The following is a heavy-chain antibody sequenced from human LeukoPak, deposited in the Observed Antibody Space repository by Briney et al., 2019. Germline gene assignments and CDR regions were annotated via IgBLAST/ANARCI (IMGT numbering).Heavy chain of an antibody. J-gene: IGHJ4*02. Sequence: TGGSLRLSCAASGFTFSSYAMHWVRQAPGKGLEWVAVISYDGSNKYYADSVKGRFTISRDNSKNTLYLQMNSLRAEDTAVYYCARSGYPTLWFGELDYWGQGTLVTVSS. CDR1: GFTFSSYA. D-gene: IGHD3-10*01. CDR3: ARSGYPTLWFGELDY. CDR2: ISYDGSNK. V-gene: IGHV3-30-3*01.